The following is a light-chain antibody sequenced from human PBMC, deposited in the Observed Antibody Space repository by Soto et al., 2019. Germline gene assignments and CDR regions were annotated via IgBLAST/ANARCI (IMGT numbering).Light chain of an antibody. J-gene: IGKJ1*01. CDR1: QTISTY. CDR3: QQSFSTPRT. Sequence: DIQMTQSPSHLSASVGDRVTITCRASQTISTYLNWYQQKPGKAPKLLIYGASSLQSGVPSRFSGSGSGTDFTLTISSLQPEDFGTYYCQQSFSTPRTFGQGTKVDIK. V-gene: IGKV1-39*01. CDR2: GAS.